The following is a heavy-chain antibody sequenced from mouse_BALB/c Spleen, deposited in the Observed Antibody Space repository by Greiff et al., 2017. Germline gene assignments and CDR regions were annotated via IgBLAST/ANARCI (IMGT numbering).Heavy chain of an antibody. Sequence: EVHLVESGGGLVQPGGSLKLSCAASGFTFSSYGMSWVRQTPDKRLELVATLNSNGGSTYYPDSVKGRFTISRANAKNTLYLQMSSLKSEDTAMYYWARDYYGSRLYFDYGGKGNTLTVSS. V-gene: IGHV5-6-3*01. D-gene: IGHD1-1*01. CDR2: LNSNGGST. CDR1: GFTFSSYG. J-gene: IGHJ2*01. CDR3: ARDYYGSRLYFDY.